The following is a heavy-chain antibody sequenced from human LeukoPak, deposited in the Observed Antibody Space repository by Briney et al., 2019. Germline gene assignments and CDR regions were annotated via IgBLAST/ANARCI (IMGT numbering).Heavy chain of an antibody. J-gene: IGHJ4*02. V-gene: IGHV3-23*01. CDR3: AHGGIYYLDY. CDR1: GFTFSSYS. CDR2: ISGSGDT. Sequence: GGSLRLSCAASGFTFSSYSMNWVRQAPGKGLEWVSAISGSGDTYYADSVKGRFTISRDISKNTLYLQMNSLRAEDTAVYYCAHGGIYYLDYWGQGALVTVSS. D-gene: IGHD3-16*01.